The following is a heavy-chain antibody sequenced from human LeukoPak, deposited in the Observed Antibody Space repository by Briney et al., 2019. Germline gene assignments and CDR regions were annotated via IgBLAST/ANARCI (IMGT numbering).Heavy chain of an antibody. J-gene: IGHJ4*02. Sequence: GGSLRLSCAASGFTFSGYDLHWVRQAPGKGLEWVAFIRYDGSNKYYADSVTGRFTISRDNSKNTLYLQMNSLRAEDTAAYYCASSVVGGLGLDYWGQGTLVTVSS. D-gene: IGHD1-26*01. CDR3: ASSVVGGLGLDY. CDR1: GFTFSGYD. V-gene: IGHV3-30*02. CDR2: IRYDGSNK.